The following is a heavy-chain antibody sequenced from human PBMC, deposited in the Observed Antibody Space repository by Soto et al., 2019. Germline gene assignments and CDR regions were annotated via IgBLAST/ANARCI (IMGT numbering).Heavy chain of an antibody. CDR2: IYPGDSDT. CDR3: ARRFYSSGALYYFDY. CDR1: GYSFTSYW. J-gene: IGHJ4*02. V-gene: IGHV5-51*01. D-gene: IGHD6-19*01. Sequence: GESLKISCKGSGYSFTSYWIGWVRQMPGKGLEWMGIIYPGDSDTRYSPSFQGQVTISADRSISTAYLQWSSLKASDTAMYYCARRFYSSGALYYFDYWGQGTLVTVSS.